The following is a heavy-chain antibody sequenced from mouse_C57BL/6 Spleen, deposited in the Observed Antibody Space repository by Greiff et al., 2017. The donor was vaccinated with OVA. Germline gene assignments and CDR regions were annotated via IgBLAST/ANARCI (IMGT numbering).Heavy chain of an antibody. D-gene: IGHD1-1*01. Sequence: VQLQQSGPELVKPGDSVKISCKASGYSFTGYFMNWVMQSHGKSLEWIGRINPYNGDTFYNQKFKGKATLTVDKSSSTAHMGLRSLTSEDSAVYYCARGWYGSPYYFDYWGQGTTLTVSS. CDR1: GYSFTGYF. J-gene: IGHJ2*01. V-gene: IGHV1-20*01. CDR3: ARGWYGSPYYFDY. CDR2: INPYNGDT.